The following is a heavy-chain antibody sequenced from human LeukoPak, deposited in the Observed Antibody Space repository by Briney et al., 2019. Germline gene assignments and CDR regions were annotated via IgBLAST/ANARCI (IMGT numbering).Heavy chain of an antibody. CDR3: ARVSNSKAFDI. J-gene: IGHJ3*02. CDR1: GYSFTSYW. D-gene: IGHD5/OR15-5a*01. Sequence: GESLKISCKGSGYSFTSYWISWVRQMPGKGLEWMGRIDPRDSYTNYSTSFQGHVTISADKSISTAYLQWSSLKTSDPAMYYGARVSNSKAFDIWGQGTMVTVSS. CDR2: IDPRDSYT. V-gene: IGHV5-10-1*01.